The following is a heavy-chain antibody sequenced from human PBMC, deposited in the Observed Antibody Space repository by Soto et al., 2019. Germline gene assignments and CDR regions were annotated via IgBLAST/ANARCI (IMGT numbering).Heavy chain of an antibody. Sequence: PVGSLRLSCAASGFTFSSYGMHWVRQAPGKGLEWVAVISYDGSNKYYADSVKGRFTISRDNSKNTLYLQMNSLRAEDTAVYYCAKEAYCGGDCYSIYYYYGMDVWGQGTTVTVSS. CDR3: AKEAYCGGDCYSIYYYYGMDV. V-gene: IGHV3-30*18. CDR2: ISYDGSNK. D-gene: IGHD2-21*02. CDR1: GFTFSSYG. J-gene: IGHJ6*02.